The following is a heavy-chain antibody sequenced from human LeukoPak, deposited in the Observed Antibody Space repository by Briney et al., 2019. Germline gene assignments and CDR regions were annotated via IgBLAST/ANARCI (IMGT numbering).Heavy chain of an antibody. J-gene: IGHJ4*02. CDR2: INHSGST. CDR1: GGSFSGYY. V-gene: IGHV4-34*01. D-gene: IGHD2-21*01. CDR3: ARDSLPQYYFDY. Sequence: SETLSLTCAVYGGSFSGYYWSWIRQPPGKGLEWIGEINHSGSTNYNPSLKSRVTISVDTSKNQFSLKLSSVTAADTAVYYCARDSLPQYYFDYWGQGTLVTVSS.